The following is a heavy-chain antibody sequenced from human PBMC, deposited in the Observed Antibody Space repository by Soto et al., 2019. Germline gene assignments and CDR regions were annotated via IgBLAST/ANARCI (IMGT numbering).Heavy chain of an antibody. Sequence: PSETLSLTCAVSGGSISSGGYSWSWIRQPPGKGLEWIGYIYHSGSTYYNPSLKSRVTISVDRSKNQFSLKLSSVTAADTAVYYCARAHDYGEGEYSQHWGKGTLVTVSS. CDR2: IYHSGST. CDR3: ARAHDYGEGEYSQH. J-gene: IGHJ1*01. V-gene: IGHV4-30-2*01. CDR1: GGSISSGGYS. D-gene: IGHD4-17*01.